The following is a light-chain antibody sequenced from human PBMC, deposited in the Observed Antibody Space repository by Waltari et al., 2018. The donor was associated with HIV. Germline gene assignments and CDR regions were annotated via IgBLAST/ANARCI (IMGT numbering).Light chain of an antibody. Sequence: QPVLTQPPSASWTPRQRVATPSSARSSTTSSNYVLWYQQLPGTAPKVLIYRSNQRPSGVPDRFSGSKSGTSASLAISALRAEDEADYYCATWDDSLSGPVFGGGTKLTVL. CDR3: ATWDDSLSGPV. CDR1: SSTTSSNY. V-gene: IGLV1-47*01. J-gene: IGLJ3*02. CDR2: RSN.